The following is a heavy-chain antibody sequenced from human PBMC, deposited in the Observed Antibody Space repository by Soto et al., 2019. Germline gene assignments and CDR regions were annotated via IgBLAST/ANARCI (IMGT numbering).Heavy chain of an antibody. CDR1: GFTFSSYS. CDR2: ISSSSSTI. V-gene: IGHV3-48*02. J-gene: IGHJ6*02. CDR3: ARDHGEQGSVSMDV. D-gene: IGHD3-3*01. Sequence: GGSLRLPCAASGFTFSSYSMNWVRQALGKGLEWVSYISSSSSTIYYADSVKGRFTISRDNAKNSLYLQMNSLRDEDTAVYYCARDHGEQGSVSMDVWGQGTTVTVSS.